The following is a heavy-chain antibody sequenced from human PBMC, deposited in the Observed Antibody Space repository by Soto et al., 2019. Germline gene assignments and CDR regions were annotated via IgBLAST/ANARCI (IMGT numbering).Heavy chain of an antibody. CDR1: GYTFTSYA. Sequence: ASVKVSCKASGYTFTSYAMHWVRQAPGQRLEWMGWINAGNGNTKYSQKFQGRVTITRDTSASTAYMELSSLRSEDTAVYYCARHDCISSSCYYYYYYVMDVWGKGTTVTVSS. D-gene: IGHD2-2*01. V-gene: IGHV1-3*01. CDR2: INAGNGNT. J-gene: IGHJ6*04. CDR3: ARHDCISSSCYYYYYYVMDV.